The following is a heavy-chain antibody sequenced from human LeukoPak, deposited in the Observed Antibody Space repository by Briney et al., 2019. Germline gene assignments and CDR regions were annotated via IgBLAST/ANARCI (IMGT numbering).Heavy chain of an antibody. Sequence: PGGSLRLSCAASGFTFTSYGMHWVRQAPGKGLEWVAFIRYDGTNKYYADSLRGRFTISRDNSKNTLYLQMNSLRPEDTAMYYCAKAIDYPSFNYWGLGTLVTVSS. D-gene: IGHD4-11*01. J-gene: IGHJ4*02. CDR3: AKAIDYPSFNY. CDR1: GFTFTSYG. CDR2: IRYDGTNK. V-gene: IGHV3-30*02.